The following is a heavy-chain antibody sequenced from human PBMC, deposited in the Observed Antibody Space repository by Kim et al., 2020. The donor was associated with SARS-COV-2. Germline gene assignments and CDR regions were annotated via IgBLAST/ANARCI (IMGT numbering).Heavy chain of an antibody. CDR1: GFDFRNYA. J-gene: IGHJ4*02. CDR2: ILFDGTTK. V-gene: IGHV3-30*03. CDR3: ARDRSGYDPIYYFDY. D-gene: IGHD5-12*01. Sequence: GGSLRLSCAASGFDFRNYAIHWVRQAPGKGLEWVAVILFDGTTKYHADSVKGRFTISRDNSKNTLSPPMNSLRPDDSAVYYCARDRSGYDPIYYFDYWGQGSLVGVSS.